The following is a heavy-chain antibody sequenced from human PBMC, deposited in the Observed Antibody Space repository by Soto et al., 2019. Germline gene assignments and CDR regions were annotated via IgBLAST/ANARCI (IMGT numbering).Heavy chain of an antibody. CDR3: ARHPPDCYDSSGYFDY. D-gene: IGHD3-22*01. CDR1: GGSISSSSYY. V-gene: IGHV4-39*01. J-gene: IGHJ4*02. CDR2: IYYSGST. Sequence: QLQLQESGPGLVKPSETLSLTCTVSGGSISSSSYYWGWIRQPPGKGLEWIGSIYYSGSTYYNPSLKSRVTISVHTSKNQFSLKLSSVTAADTAVYYCARHPPDCYDSSGYFDYWGQGTLVTVSS.